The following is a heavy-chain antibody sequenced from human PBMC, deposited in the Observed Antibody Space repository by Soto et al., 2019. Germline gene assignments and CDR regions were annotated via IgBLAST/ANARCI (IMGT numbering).Heavy chain of an antibody. D-gene: IGHD3-3*01. CDR1: GFTFSSYS. CDR3: ARDPPGVVIYFDY. CDR2: ISSSSSYI. Sequence: GVSLRLSCAASGFTFSSYSMNWVRQAPGKGLEWVSSISSSSSYIYYADSVKGRFTISRDNAKNSLYLQMNSLRAEDTAVYYCARDPPGVVIYFDYCGQGTLVTVSS. J-gene: IGHJ4*02. V-gene: IGHV3-21*01.